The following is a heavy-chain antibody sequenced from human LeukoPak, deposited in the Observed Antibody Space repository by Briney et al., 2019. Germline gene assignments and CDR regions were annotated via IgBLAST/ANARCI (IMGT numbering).Heavy chain of an antibody. D-gene: IGHD5-18*01. J-gene: IGHJ4*02. Sequence: GGSLRLSCAASGFTFSSYSMNWVRQAPGKGLEWASSISSSSSYIYYADSVKGRFTISRDNAKNSLYLQMNSLRAEDTAVYYCARGGIQLPFDYWGQGTLVTVSS. CDR2: ISSSSSYI. CDR1: GFTFSSYS. CDR3: ARGGIQLPFDY. V-gene: IGHV3-21*01.